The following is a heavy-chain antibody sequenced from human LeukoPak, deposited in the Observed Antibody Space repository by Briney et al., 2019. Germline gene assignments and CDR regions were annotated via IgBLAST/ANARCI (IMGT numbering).Heavy chain of an antibody. J-gene: IGHJ4*02. CDR2: IVPSGST. D-gene: IGHD6-13*01. Sequence: SETLSLTCTVSGASIRSYYWSWIRQPAGKGLEWIGRIVPSGSTNYNPSLKSRVTMSVDTSKNQFSLKLSSVTAADAAVYYCAKEGAAPGPDFDYWGPGSLVTVSS. CDR3: AKEGAAPGPDFDY. V-gene: IGHV4-4*07. CDR1: GASIRSYY.